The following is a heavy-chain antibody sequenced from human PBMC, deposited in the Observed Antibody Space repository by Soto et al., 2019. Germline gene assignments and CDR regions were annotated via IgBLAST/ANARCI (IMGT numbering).Heavy chain of an antibody. D-gene: IGHD4-17*01. V-gene: IGHV3-30-3*01. J-gene: IGHJ2*01. CDR3: AKDQDNTDYYWIFDL. CDR1: GFSFSISP. CDR2: ISYDGTNK. Sequence: SLRLSCAASGFSFSISPMHWVRQAPGKGPEWVALISYDGTNKFYADSVKGRFTISRDNSKSTLYLEMNNLRPEDTAVYYCAKDQDNTDYYWIFDLWGRGTPVTVSS.